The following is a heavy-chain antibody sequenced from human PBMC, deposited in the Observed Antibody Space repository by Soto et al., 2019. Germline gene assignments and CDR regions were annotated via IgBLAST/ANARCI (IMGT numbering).Heavy chain of an antibody. J-gene: IGHJ4*02. Sequence: ASVKVSCKVSGTSLSGLPMHWVRPAPGKGLEWMGSLDYEEGERSFAHRFQGRLTVTEDTSTDTAYMELSSLMSEDTAVYYCAAGVTTFDYWGQGTLVTVSS. D-gene: IGHD4-17*01. V-gene: IGHV1-24*01. CDR2: LDYEEGER. CDR3: AAGVTTFDY. CDR1: GTSLSGLP.